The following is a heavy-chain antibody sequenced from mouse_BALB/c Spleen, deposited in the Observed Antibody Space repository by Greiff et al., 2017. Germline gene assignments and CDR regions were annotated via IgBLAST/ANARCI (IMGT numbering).Heavy chain of an antibody. CDR1: GYTFTSYW. D-gene: IGHD2-3*01. CDR2: INPSNGGT. V-gene: IGHV1S16*01. CDR3: TIGGDGYYWYFDV. Sequence: QVQLQQPGAELVKPGASVKLSCKASGYTFTSYWMYWVKLRPGQGLEWIGEINPSNGGTNYNEKFKRKATLTVDNSSSTAYMQLSSLTSEDSAVYYSTIGGDGYYWYFDVWRAGTTVTVSS. J-gene: IGHJ1*01.